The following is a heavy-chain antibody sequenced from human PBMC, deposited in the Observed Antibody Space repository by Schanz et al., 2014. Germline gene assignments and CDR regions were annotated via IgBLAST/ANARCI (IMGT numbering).Heavy chain of an antibody. CDR2: IIPIHSIV. Sequence: QVQLVQSGAEVKKPGSSLKVSCTASGGTFSTYPINWFRQAPGQGLEWIGRIIPIHSIVNYAQRFQDRVRITADKSTSTAYMELSSRRSDDAAVYYGARGGSREDGFDIWGQGTILTVSS. V-gene: IGHV1-69*02. CDR3: ARGGSREDGFDI. J-gene: IGHJ3*02. CDR1: GGTFSTYP. D-gene: IGHD2-15*01.